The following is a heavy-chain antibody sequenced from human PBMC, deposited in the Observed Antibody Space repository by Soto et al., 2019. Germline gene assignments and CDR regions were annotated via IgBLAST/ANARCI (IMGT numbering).Heavy chain of an antibody. CDR1: GGSISSSSYY. D-gene: IGHD1-26*01. J-gene: IGHJ4*02. CDR3: ARHLDSVEKVGATTRDY. V-gene: IGHV4-39*01. Sequence: SETLSLTCTVSGGSISSSSYYWGWIRQPPGKGLEWIGSIYYSGSTYYNPSLKSRVTISVDTSKNQFSLKLSSVTAADTAVYYCARHLDSVEKVGATTRDYWGQGTLVTVSS. CDR2: IYYSGST.